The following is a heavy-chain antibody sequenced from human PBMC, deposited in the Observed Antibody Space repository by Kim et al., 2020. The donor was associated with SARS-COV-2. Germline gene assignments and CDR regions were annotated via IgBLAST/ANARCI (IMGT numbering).Heavy chain of an antibody. CDR3: ARESSSRPRSFDY. Sequence: LSLTCAASGFTFSSYAMHWVRQAPGKGLEWVAVISYDGSNKYYADSVKGRFTISRDNSKNTLYLQMNSLRAEDTAVYYCARESSSRPRSFDYWGQGTLVTVSS. CDR1: GFTFSSYA. D-gene: IGHD6-6*01. V-gene: IGHV3-30*04. J-gene: IGHJ4*02. CDR2: ISYDGSNK.